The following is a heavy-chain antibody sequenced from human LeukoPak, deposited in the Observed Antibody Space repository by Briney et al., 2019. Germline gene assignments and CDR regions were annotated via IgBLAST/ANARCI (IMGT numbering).Heavy chain of an antibody. Sequence: GGSLRLSCAAPGFTFSSYSMNWVRQAPGKGLEWVSSISSSSSYIYYADSVKGRFTISRDNAKNSLYPQMNSLRAEDTAVYYCARDGTIFGVVIFGMDVWGQGTTVTVSS. CDR2: ISSSSSYI. CDR1: GFTFSSYS. D-gene: IGHD3-3*01. V-gene: IGHV3-21*01. CDR3: ARDGTIFGVVIFGMDV. J-gene: IGHJ6*02.